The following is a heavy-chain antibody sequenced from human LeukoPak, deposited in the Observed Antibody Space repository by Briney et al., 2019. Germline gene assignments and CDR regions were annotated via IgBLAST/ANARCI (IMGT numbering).Heavy chain of an antibody. CDR2: ISSSSSYI. CDR3: ARGWIFGANGVSYFDH. D-gene: IGHD3-3*01. Sequence: GGSLRLSCAASGFTFSSYSMNWVRQAPGKGLEWVSSISSSSSYIYYADSMKGRFTISRDNAKNSLYLQMNSLRAEDTAVYYCARGWIFGANGVSYFDHWGQGTLVTVSS. J-gene: IGHJ4*02. V-gene: IGHV3-21*01. CDR1: GFTFSSYS.